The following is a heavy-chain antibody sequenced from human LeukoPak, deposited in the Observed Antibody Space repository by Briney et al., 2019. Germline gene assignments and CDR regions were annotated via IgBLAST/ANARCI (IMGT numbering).Heavy chain of an antibody. D-gene: IGHD1-26*01. Sequence: GTSVKVSCKASGFTFTSSAMQWVRQARGQRLEWRGWIVVGSGNTNYAQKFQERVTITRDISTSTAYMELSSLRSEDTAVYYCAADPWSGSYYGWSDPWGQGTLVTVSS. J-gene: IGHJ5*02. CDR2: IVVGSGNT. CDR3: AADPWSGSYYGWSDP. CDR1: GFTFTSSA. V-gene: IGHV1-58*02.